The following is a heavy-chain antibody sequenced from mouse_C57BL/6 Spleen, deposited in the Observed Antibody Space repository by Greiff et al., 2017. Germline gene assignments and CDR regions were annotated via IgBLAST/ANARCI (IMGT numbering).Heavy chain of an antibody. CDR1: GYSFTGYY. V-gene: IGHV1-42*01. CDR2: INPSTGGT. Sequence: EVKLMESGPELVKPGASVKISCKASGYSFTGYYMNWVKQSPEKSLEWIGEINPSTGGTTYNQKFKAKATLTVDKSSSTAYMQLKSLTSEDSAVDYCARSSDGYDVAMDYWGQGTSVTVSA. D-gene: IGHD2-2*01. CDR3: ARSSDGYDVAMDY. J-gene: IGHJ4*01.